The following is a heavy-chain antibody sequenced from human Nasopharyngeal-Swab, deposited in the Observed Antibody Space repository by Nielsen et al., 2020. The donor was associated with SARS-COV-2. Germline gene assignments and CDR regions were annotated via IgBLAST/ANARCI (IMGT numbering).Heavy chain of an antibody. Sequence: SVKVSCKASGGTFSSYAISWVRQAPGQGLEWMGRIIPILGIANYAQKLQGRVTMTTDTSTSTAYMELRSLRSDDTAVYYCARYSGYDSDYWGQGTLVTVSS. CDR2: IIPILGIA. CDR1: GGTFSSYA. D-gene: IGHD5-12*01. V-gene: IGHV1-69*04. J-gene: IGHJ4*02. CDR3: ARYSGYDSDY.